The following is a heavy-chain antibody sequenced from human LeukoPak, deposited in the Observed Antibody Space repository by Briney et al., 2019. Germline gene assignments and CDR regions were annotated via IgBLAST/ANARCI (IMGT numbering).Heavy chain of an antibody. Sequence: SVNDTCQASGYTLPSYGISWVRQAPAQGLEWMGWISAYNGNTNYAQKLQGRVTMTTDTSTSTAYMELRSLRSDDTAVYYCARDLGGKFDYWGQGTLVTVSS. CDR1: GYTLPSYG. CDR3: ARDLGGKFDY. J-gene: IGHJ4*02. V-gene: IGHV1-18*01. CDR2: ISAYNGNT.